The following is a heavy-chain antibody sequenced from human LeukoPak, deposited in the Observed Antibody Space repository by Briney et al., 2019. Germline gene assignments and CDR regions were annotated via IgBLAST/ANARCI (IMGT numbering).Heavy chain of an antibody. Sequence: SETLSLTFAVYGGSFSGYYWSWIRQPPGKGLEWIGEINHSGSTNYNPSLKSRATVSVDTSKNQFSLKLSSVTAADTAVYYCARAGRARPPDYWGQGTLVTVSS. CDR2: INHSGST. J-gene: IGHJ4*02. D-gene: IGHD6-6*01. V-gene: IGHV4-34*01. CDR3: ARAGRARPPDY. CDR1: GGSFSGYY.